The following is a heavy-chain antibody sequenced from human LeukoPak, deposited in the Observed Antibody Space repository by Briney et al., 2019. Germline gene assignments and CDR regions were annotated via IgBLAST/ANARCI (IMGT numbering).Heavy chain of an antibody. CDR1: GESFSGYY. CDR2: INHSGST. V-gene: IGHV4-34*01. Sequence: SETLSLTCAVYGESFSGYYWSWIRQPPEKGLEWIGEINHSGSTNYNPSLKSRVTISIDMSKNQFSLKLSSGTAADTAMYYCAGDRDGIFDYWGQGTLVTVSS. D-gene: IGHD3-10*01. J-gene: IGHJ4*02. CDR3: AGDRDGIFDY.